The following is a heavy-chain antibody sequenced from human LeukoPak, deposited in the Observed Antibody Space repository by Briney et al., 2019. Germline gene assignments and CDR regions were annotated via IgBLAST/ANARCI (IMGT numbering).Heavy chain of an antibody. CDR1: GYTFTGYY. D-gene: IGHD3-10*01. J-gene: IGHJ4*02. CDR2: INPNSGGT. V-gene: IGHV1-2*02. Sequence: ASVKVSCKASGYTFTGYYMQWVRQAPGQGLEWMGWINPNSGGTNYAQTFQCSVTLTRDTSISTSYMELSRLRSDDTAVYYCARLYGSGSYIKFAVDYWGQGTLVTVSS. CDR3: ARLYGSGSYIKFAVDY.